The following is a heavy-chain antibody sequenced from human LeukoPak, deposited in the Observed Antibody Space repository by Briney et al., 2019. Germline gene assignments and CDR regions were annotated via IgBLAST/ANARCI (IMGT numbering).Heavy chain of an antibody. CDR1: GCTFTSYG. J-gene: IGHJ6*03. D-gene: IGHD5-12*01. V-gene: IGHV1-18*01. Sequence: ASVKVSCKASGCTFTSYGISWVRQAPGQGLEWMGWISAYNGNTNYAQKLQGRVTMTTDTSTSTAYMELRSLRSDDTAVYYCARDSGGYDPSYYYYYYMDVWGKGTTVTVSS. CDR3: ARDSGGYDPSYYYYYYMDV. CDR2: ISAYNGNT.